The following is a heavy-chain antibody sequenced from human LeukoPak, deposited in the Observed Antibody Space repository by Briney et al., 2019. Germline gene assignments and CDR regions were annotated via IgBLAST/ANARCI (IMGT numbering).Heavy chain of an antibody. CDR3: ARGTRVGTPYNWFDP. CDR1: GFTFSSYW. Sequence: GGSLRLSCTTSGFTFSSYWMSWVRQAPGKGLEWLGNIKESGSDKYDADSVKGRFTISRDNAKNSLYLQMNSLRVEDTAIYYCARGTRVGTPYNWFDPWGQGTLVTVSS. V-gene: IGHV3-7*01. J-gene: IGHJ5*02. CDR2: IKESGSDK. D-gene: IGHD1/OR15-1a*01.